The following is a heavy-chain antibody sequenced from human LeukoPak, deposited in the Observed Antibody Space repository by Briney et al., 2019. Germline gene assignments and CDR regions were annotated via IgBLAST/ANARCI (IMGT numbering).Heavy chain of an antibody. V-gene: IGHV1-18*01. CDR3: ARGVEYHDYYYYYMDV. Sequence: ASVKVSCKASGYTFTNYGISWVRQAPGQGLEWMGWISAYNGNTNYAQKLQGRVTMTTDTSTSTAYMELRSLRSDDTAVYHCARGVEYHDYYYYYMDVWGKGTTVTVSS. CDR1: GYTFTNYG. J-gene: IGHJ6*03. D-gene: IGHD2-2*01. CDR2: ISAYNGNT.